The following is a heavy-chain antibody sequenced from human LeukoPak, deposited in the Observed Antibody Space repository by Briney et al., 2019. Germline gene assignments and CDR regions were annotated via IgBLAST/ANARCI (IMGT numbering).Heavy chain of an antibody. CDR3: ARVTHEYYDFWSGYPRGFWFDP. V-gene: IGHV3-7*01. CDR1: GFTFSSYW. D-gene: IGHD3-3*01. Sequence: PGGSLRLSCAASGFTFSSYWMSWVRQAPGKGLEWVANIKQDGSEKYYVDSVKGRFTISGDNAKNSLYLQMNSLRAEDTAVYYCARVTHEYYDFWSGYPRGFWFDPWGQGTLVTVSS. CDR2: IKQDGSEK. J-gene: IGHJ5*02.